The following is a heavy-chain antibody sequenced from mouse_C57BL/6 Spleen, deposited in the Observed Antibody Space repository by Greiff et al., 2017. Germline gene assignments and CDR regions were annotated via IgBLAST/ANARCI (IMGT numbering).Heavy chain of an antibody. CDR1: GFTFSDYG. CDR2: ISSGSSTI. D-gene: IGHD4-1*01. CDR3: ASELGRAWFAY. Sequence: EVQVVESGGGLVKPGGSLKLSCAASGFTFSDYGMHWVRQAPEKGLEWVAYISSGSSTIYYADTVKGRFTISRDNAKNTLFLQMTSLRSEDTAMYYCASELGRAWFAYWGQGTLVTVSA. V-gene: IGHV5-17*01. J-gene: IGHJ3*01.